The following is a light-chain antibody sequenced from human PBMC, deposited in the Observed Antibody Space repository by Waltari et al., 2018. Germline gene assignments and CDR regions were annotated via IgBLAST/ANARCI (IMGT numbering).Light chain of an antibody. J-gene: IGLJ2*01. CDR2: SNN. Sequence: QSVLTQPPPASGTPGQRVTISCSGSSSNIGSETVNWYRKLPGTAPKALIYSNNQRPSWVPVRFSGSKSGTSASLALSGLQSEDEADYYCAAWDDSLNGLVFGGGTKLTVL. V-gene: IGLV1-44*01. CDR1: SSNIGSET. CDR3: AAWDDSLNGLV.